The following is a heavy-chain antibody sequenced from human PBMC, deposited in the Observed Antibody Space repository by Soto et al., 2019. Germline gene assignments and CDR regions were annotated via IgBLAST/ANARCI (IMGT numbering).Heavy chain of an antibody. V-gene: IGHV3-30-3*01. Sequence: PGGSLRLSCGASGFTVSSYAMHWVRQAPGKGLEGVAVISYDGINKYYADSVKGRFTTSRDNSKNTLYLQMNSLRAEHTAVYYCAREQAAEYHDFWSRYFDYWGHLPLFT. CDR1: GFTVSSYA. CDR3: AREQAAEYHDFWSRYFDY. CDR2: ISYDGINK. D-gene: IGHD3-3*01. J-gene: IGHJ4*01.